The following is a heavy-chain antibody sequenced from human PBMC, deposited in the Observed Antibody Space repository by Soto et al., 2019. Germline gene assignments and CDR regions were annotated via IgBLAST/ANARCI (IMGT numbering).Heavy chain of an antibody. D-gene: IGHD6-19*01. CDR2: ISAYNGNT. CDR3: ARDQSIAVAGTFVDY. CDR1: GYTFTSYG. V-gene: IGHV1-18*01. Sequence: ASLKVSCKASGYTFTSYGISWVRQAPGQGLEWMGWISAYNGNTNYAQKLQGRVTMTTDTSTSTAYMELRSLRSDDTAVYYCARDQSIAVAGTFVDYWGQGTVVTVSS. J-gene: IGHJ4*02.